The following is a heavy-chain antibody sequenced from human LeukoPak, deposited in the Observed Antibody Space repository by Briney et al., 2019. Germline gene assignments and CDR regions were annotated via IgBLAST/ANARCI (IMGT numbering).Heavy chain of an antibody. V-gene: IGHV4-61*02. Sequence: PSETLSLTCTVSGGSISSGSYDWGWMRQPAGKGLEWIGRIYTSGSTNYNPSLKSRVTISVDTSKNQFSLNLSSVTAADTAVYYCARDRGYSYGYFDYWGQGTLVTVSS. CDR1: GGSISSGSYD. J-gene: IGHJ4*02. CDR3: ARDRGYSYGYFDY. CDR2: IYTSGST. D-gene: IGHD5-18*01.